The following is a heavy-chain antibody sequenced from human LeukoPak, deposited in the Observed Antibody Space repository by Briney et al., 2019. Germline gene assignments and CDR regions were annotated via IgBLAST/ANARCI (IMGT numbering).Heavy chain of an antibody. J-gene: IGHJ3*02. CDR1: GFAFISYS. Sequence: KTGGSLRLSCAASGFAFISYSINWVRQAPGKGLEWVSSTSSGSDYIYYADSMKGRFSTSRDNAKNSLYLQMNSLTVEDTAVYYCARGHSGSYQRTDAFDIWGQGTMVTVSS. CDR3: ARGHSGSYQRTDAFDI. CDR2: TSSGSDYI. D-gene: IGHD1-26*01. V-gene: IGHV3-21*01.